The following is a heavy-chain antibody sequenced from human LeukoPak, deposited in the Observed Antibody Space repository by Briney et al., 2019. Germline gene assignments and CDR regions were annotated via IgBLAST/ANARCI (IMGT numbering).Heavy chain of an antibody. J-gene: IGHJ4*02. CDR2: ISWNSGSI. CDR1: GFTFDDYA. CDR3: AKVTFGGVIAPFDY. Sequence: PGGSLRLSCAASGFTFDDYAMHWVRQAPGKGLEWVSGISWNSGSIVYADSVKGRFTISRDNAKNSLYLQMNSLRAEDTALYYCAKVTFGGVIAPFDYWGQGTLVTVSS. V-gene: IGHV3-9*01. D-gene: IGHD3-16*02.